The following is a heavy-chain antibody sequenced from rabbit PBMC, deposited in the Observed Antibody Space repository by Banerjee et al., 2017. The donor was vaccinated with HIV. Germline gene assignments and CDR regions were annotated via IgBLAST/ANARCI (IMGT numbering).Heavy chain of an antibody. D-gene: IGHD2-1*01. Sequence: QEQLEESGGDLVKPEGFLTLTCTASGFTLSSSYWICWVRQAPGKGLEWIACIGGGGIITWYANWAKGRFTISKTSSTTVTLQMTSLTAADTATYFCARGINNNGVGFGLWGPGTLVTVS. CDR1: GFTLSSSYW. CDR2: IGGGGIIT. J-gene: IGHJ4*01. CDR3: ARGINNNGVGFGL. V-gene: IGHV1S45*01.